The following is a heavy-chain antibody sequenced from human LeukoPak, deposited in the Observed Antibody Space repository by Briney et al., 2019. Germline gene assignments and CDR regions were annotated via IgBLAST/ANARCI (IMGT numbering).Heavy chain of an antibody. Sequence: GGSLRLSCAASGFTFSSYEMNRVRQAPGKGLEWVSYTTNSGLTIYYADSVKGRFTVSKDNAKNSLYLQMNSLRAEDTAIYYCARGRAMAVFDAFDIWGHGTMVTVSS. CDR3: ARGRAMAVFDAFDI. J-gene: IGHJ3*02. D-gene: IGHD5-18*01. CDR2: TTNSGLTI. V-gene: IGHV3-48*03. CDR1: GFTFSSYE.